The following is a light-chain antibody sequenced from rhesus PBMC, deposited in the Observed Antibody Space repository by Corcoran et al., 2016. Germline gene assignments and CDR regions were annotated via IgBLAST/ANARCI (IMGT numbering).Light chain of an antibody. CDR2: GVS. V-gene: IGKV3-42*03. J-gene: IGKJ2*01. CDR1: QRVSSS. Sequence: EIVMTQSPATLSLSPGESTTLSCRASQRVSSSLAWYQQKPGQSPRLLNFGVSSRARCIPDRFSGSGSGTQFTLTISSLGPEDFAVYDCQQYNNWYSFGQGTKVEIK. CDR3: QQYNNWYS.